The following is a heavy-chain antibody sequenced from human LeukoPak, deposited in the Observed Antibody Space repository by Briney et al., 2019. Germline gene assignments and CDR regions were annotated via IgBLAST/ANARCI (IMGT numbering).Heavy chain of an antibody. CDR3: ARDRYSGSDSPFDY. J-gene: IGHJ4*02. D-gene: IGHD5-12*01. CDR1: GFTFSSYA. CDR2: ISNDGITT. Sequence: GGSLRLSCAASGFTFSSYAMHWVRQAPGKGLEYLSGISNDGITTYHATSVKGRFTISRDNSKNTLHLQMGSLRPEDMAVYYCARDRYSGSDSPFDYWGQGTPVTVSS. V-gene: IGHV3-64*01.